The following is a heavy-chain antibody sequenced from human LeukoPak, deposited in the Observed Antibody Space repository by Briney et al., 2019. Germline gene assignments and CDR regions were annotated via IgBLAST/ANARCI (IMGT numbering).Heavy chain of an antibody. CDR3: VREPQAEYYFDY. CDR1: GFTFSRYW. V-gene: IGHV3-74*01. D-gene: IGHD1-14*01. CDR2: ISSDGSST. Sequence: GGTLRLSCAASGFTFSRYWMHWVRQAPVKELVWVSRISSDGSSTTYADSVKGRFTISRDNAKNTLYPQMNSLRAEDTAVYYCVREPQAEYYFDYWGQGTLVTVSS. J-gene: IGHJ4*02.